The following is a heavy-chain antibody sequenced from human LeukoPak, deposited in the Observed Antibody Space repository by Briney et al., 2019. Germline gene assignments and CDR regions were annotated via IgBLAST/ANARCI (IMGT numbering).Heavy chain of an antibody. J-gene: IGHJ5*02. V-gene: IGHV4-39*07. CDR1: GGSISSSSYY. Sequence: SETLSLTCTVSGGSISSSSYYWGWIRQPPGKGLEWIGSVHHSGRTYYNPSLKSRVTISVDTSKNQFSLKLNSVTAADTAVYYCARDHLANLANRFFDPWGQGSLVTVSS. D-gene: IGHD1-14*01. CDR2: VHHSGRT. CDR3: ARDHLANLANRFFDP.